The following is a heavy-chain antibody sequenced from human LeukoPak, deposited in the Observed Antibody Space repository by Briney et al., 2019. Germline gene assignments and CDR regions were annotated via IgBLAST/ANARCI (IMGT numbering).Heavy chain of an antibody. CDR3: ARAGCSSTSCYFSYYYYYYMDV. CDR2: IYYSGST. V-gene: IGHV4-31*03. J-gene: IGHJ6*03. D-gene: IGHD2-2*01. CDR1: GGSISSGGYY. Sequence: PSETLSLTCTVSGGSISSGGYYWSWIRQHPGKGLEWIGYIYYSGSTYYNPSLKSRVPISVDTSKNQFSLKLSSVTAADTAVYYCARAGCSSTSCYFSYYYYYYMDVWGKGTTVTVSS.